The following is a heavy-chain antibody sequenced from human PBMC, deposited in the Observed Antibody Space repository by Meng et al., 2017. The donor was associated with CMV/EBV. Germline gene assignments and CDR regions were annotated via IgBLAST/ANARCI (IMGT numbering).Heavy chain of an antibody. Sequence: SAPGLVTPSEPLSLPSTVPGGSISSYYWSWIRQPAGKGLEWIGRIYTSGSTNYNPSLKSRVTMSVDTSKNQFSLKLSSVTAADTAVYYCARDSSGWYPHFDYWGQGTLVTVAS. CDR1: GGSISSYY. V-gene: IGHV4-4*07. D-gene: IGHD6-19*01. CDR3: ARDSSGWYPHFDY. J-gene: IGHJ4*02. CDR2: IYTSGST.